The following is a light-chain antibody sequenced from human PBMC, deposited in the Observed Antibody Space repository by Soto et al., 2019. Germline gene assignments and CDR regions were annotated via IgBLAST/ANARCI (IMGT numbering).Light chain of an antibody. Sequence: DIQMTQSPSTLPASVGDRVTITCLASQSISTWLAWYQQKPGKAPKLLIFDASSLESRVSSRFSGRGSGTQFTLTISSLQPDDFATYYCQQYSTYPWTFGQGTKVDIK. CDR2: DAS. CDR3: QQYSTYPWT. J-gene: IGKJ1*01. V-gene: IGKV1-5*01. CDR1: QSISTW.